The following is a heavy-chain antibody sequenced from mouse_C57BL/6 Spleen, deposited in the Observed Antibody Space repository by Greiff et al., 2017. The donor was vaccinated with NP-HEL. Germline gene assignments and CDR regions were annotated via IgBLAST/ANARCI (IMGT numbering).Heavy chain of an antibody. V-gene: IGHV5-6*01. CDR1: GFTFSSYG. CDR3: ARHEDYGSSYDYAMDY. J-gene: IGHJ4*01. CDR2: ISSGGSYT. D-gene: IGHD1-1*01. Sequence: EVMLVESGGDLVKPGGSLKLSCAASGFTFSSYGMSWVRQTPDKRLEWVATISSGGSYTYSPDSVKGRFTISRDNAKNTLYLQMSSLKSEDTVMYYCARHEDYGSSYDYAMDYWGQGTSVTVSS.